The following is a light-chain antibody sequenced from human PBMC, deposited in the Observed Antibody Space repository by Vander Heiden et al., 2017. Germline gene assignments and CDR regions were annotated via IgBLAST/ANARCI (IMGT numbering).Light chain of an antibody. Sequence: QPALTHPAPVPGPPGQSTPIPCRGRRNDIGLYTYVSWYQQHPSKAHKLIIFEVTNRPSGVSDRFSGSKSGTVASLTISGLQAEDEADYHCSAYTASSTLVFGGGTKLTVL. J-gene: IGLJ3*02. CDR3: SAYTASSTLV. CDR2: EVT. CDR1: RNDIGLYTY. V-gene: IGLV2-14*01.